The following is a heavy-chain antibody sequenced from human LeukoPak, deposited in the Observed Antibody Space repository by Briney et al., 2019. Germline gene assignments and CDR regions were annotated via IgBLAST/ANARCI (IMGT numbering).Heavy chain of an antibody. CDR1: GFTFSSYG. D-gene: IGHD1-1*01. Sequence: GGSLRLSCVASGFTFSSYGMHWVRQAPGKGPKWVAVISYDGSDRYYANFVKGRFTISRDNSKNTLFLQTNSMRPEDTAVYYCAKGVSRGVDPTGLEYWGQGTLVTVSS. V-gene: IGHV3-30*18. CDR3: AKGVSRGVDPTGLEY. J-gene: IGHJ4*02. CDR2: ISYDGSDR.